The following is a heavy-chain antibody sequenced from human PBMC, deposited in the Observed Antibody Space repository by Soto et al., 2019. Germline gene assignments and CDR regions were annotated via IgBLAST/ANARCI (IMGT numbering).Heavy chain of an antibody. V-gene: IGHV4-59*01. CDR3: ARAYYGSGSYFKV. CDR2: IYFTGSL. D-gene: IGHD3-10*01. CDR1: GGSISTYF. J-gene: IGHJ4*02. Sequence: PSETLSLTCTVSGGSISTYFWSWIRQPPGKGLEWIGHIYFTGSLNYNPSLKSRVTISIDTSRNQFSLNLSSVTAADTAVYYCARAYYGSGSYFKVWGQGTLVTVSS.